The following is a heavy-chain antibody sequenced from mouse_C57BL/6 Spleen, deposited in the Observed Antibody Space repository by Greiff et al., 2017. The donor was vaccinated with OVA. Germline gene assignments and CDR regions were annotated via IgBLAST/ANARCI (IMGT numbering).Heavy chain of an antibody. Sequence: QVQLQQPGAALVKPGASVKLSCTASGYTFTSYWMHWVKQRPGRGLEWIGRIDPNSGGTKYNEKFKSKATLTVDKPSSTAYMQLSSLTSEDSAVYYCAREVIYDGYYWFAYWGQGTLVTVSA. CDR2: IDPNSGGT. CDR3: AREVIYDGYYWFAY. D-gene: IGHD2-3*01. V-gene: IGHV1-72*01. J-gene: IGHJ3*01. CDR1: GYTFTSYW.